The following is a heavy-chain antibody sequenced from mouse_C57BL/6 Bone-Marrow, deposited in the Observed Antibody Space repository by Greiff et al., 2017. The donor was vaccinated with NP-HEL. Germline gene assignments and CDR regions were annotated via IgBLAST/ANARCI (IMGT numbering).Heavy chain of an antibody. CDR3: ARPFITTVVARYWYCDV. CDR1: GFTFSSYT. V-gene: IGHV5-9*01. D-gene: IGHD1-1*01. J-gene: IGHJ1*03. CDR2: ISGGGGNT. Sequence: EVQLVESGGGLVKPGGSLKLSCAASGFTFSSYTMSWVRQTPEKRLEWVATISGGGGNTYYPDSVKGRFTISRDNAKNTLYLQMSSLRSEDTALYYCARPFITTVVARYWYCDVWGTGTTVTVSS.